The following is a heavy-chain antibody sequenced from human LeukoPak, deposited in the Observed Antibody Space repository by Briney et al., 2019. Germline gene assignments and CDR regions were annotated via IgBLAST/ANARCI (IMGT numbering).Heavy chain of an antibody. J-gene: IGHJ4*02. V-gene: IGHV1-8*01. CDR1: GYTFTSYD. D-gene: IGHD3-16*02. Sequence: ASMKVSCKASGYTFTSYDINWVRQATGQGLEWMGWMNPNSGNTGYAQKFQGRVTMTRNTSISTAYMELSSLRSEDTAVYYCARKPRRPFDYVWGSYRYNPTYYFDYWGQGTRVTVSS. CDR3: ARKPRRPFDYVWGSYRYNPTYYFDY. CDR2: MNPNSGNT.